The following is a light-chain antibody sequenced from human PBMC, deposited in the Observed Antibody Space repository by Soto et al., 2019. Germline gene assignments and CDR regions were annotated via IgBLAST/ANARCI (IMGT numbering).Light chain of an antibody. CDR3: LQLNSYPLT. Sequence: DIQLTQSPSFLSASVGDRVTITCRASQGISSYLAWYQQKPGKAPNLLIYAASTLQSGVPSRFSGSGSATEFTLTISSLQPEDCATYYCLQLNSYPLTFGGGTKVEIK. CDR2: AAS. V-gene: IGKV1-9*01. CDR1: QGISSY. J-gene: IGKJ4*01.